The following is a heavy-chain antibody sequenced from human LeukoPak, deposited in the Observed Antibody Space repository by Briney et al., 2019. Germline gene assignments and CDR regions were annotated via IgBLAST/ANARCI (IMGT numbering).Heavy chain of an antibody. D-gene: IGHD5-12*01. Sequence: PSETLSLTCTVSGGSISSSSYYWGWIRQPPGRGLEWIGSIYYSGSTYYNPSLKSRVTISVDTSKNQFSLKLSSVTAADTAVYYCARGQERWLQSTRTRDSPKNSPSFDYWGQGTLVTVSS. J-gene: IGHJ4*02. CDR1: GGSISSSSYY. CDR2: IYYSGST. V-gene: IGHV4-39*01. CDR3: ARGQERWLQSTRTRDSPKNSPSFDY.